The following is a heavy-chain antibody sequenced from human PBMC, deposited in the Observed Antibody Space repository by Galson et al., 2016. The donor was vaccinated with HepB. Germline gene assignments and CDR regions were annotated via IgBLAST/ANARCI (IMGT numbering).Heavy chain of an antibody. Sequence: SLRLSCAASGFTFSSYAMTWVRQAPGKGLEWLSVISGTGGITYYADSVKGRFTISRDNSKNTVFLQMNSLRAEDTGVYYCAKEDIVVVVEDRSQHKHGFFLHWGQGTLVTVSS. CDR2: ISGTGGIT. V-gene: IGHV3-23*01. CDR3: AKEDIVVVVEDRSQHKHGFFLH. CDR1: GFTFSSYA. D-gene: IGHD2-15*01. J-gene: IGHJ1*01.